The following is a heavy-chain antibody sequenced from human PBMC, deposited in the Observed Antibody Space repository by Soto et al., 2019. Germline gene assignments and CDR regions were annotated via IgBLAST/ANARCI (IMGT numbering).Heavy chain of an antibody. D-gene: IGHD2-15*01. Sequence: EVQLVESGGGLVQPGGSLRLSCAASGFTFSSYWMSWVRQAPGKGLEWVANIKVDGSEKHYVDSVQGRFTISRDNAKNSLFLQMHSLRAEDTAVYYCARGGGYCVDWGQGTLVTVSS. CDR2: IKVDGSEK. V-gene: IGHV3-7*04. CDR3: ARGGGYCVD. CDR1: GFTFSSYW. J-gene: IGHJ4*02.